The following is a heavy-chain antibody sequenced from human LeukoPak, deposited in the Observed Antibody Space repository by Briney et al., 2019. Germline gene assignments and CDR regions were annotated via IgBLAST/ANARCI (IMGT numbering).Heavy chain of an antibody. V-gene: IGHV6-1*01. Sequence: SQTLSLTCALSGDSVSSNSAGWNWVRQSPSRGLEWLERTYYRSKWYNDYAVSVKSRITINPDTSKNQFSLQLNSVTPEDTAVYYCARDCKPELSDAFDIWGQGTMVTVSS. CDR2: TYYRSKWYN. D-gene: IGHD1-1*01. J-gene: IGHJ3*02. CDR1: GDSVSSNSAG. CDR3: ARDCKPELSDAFDI.